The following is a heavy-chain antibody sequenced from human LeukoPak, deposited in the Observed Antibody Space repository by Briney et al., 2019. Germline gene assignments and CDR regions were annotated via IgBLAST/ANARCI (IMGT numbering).Heavy chain of an antibody. CDR3: ARGATYQLLYDFDY. D-gene: IGHD2-2*02. V-gene: IGHV1-2*02. CDR2: IIPNSGGT. J-gene: IGHJ4*02. CDR1: GYTFTGYY. Sequence: ASVKVSCKASGYTFTGYYMHWVRQAPGQGLEWMGWIIPNSGGTNYAQKFQGRVTMTRATSISTTYMELSSLRSDDTAVYYCARGATYQLLYDFDYWGQGTLVTVSS.